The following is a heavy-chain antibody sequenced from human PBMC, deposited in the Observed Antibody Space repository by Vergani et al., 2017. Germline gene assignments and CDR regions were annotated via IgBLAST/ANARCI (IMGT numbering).Heavy chain of an antibody. J-gene: IGHJ3*02. Sequence: QLVESGGTLVKPGGSLRLSCAASGFNLKTDNVNWVRQPPGGGLEWLAIIDSRGSLIYYSDSAEGRFNISRDNVKASVYLQMNSLRDEDTAIYFCARDRPTEMYGYDRDAFDIWGRGTLVTVSS. CDR1: GFNLKTDN. CDR3: ARDRPTEMYGYDRDAFDI. CDR2: IDSRGSLI. V-gene: IGHV3-48*02. D-gene: IGHD5-18*01.